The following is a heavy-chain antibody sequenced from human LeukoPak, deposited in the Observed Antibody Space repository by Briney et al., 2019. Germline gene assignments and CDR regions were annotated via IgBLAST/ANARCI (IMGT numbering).Heavy chain of an antibody. J-gene: IGHJ4*02. V-gene: IGHV3-13*01. Sequence: GGSLRPSCAASGFTFSDDDMHWVRQATGKGLEWVSAIGTAGDTYYTGSVKGRFTISRENAKNSLYLQMNSLRAEDTAVYYCAKGVSYPVGSWGQGALVTVSS. D-gene: IGHD3-16*02. CDR1: GFTFSDDD. CDR2: IGTAGDT. CDR3: AKGVSYPVGS.